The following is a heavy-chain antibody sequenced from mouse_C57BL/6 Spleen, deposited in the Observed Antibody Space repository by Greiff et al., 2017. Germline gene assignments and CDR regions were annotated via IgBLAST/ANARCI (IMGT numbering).Heavy chain of an antibody. CDR1: GYTFTSYW. J-gene: IGHJ2*01. Sequence: VQLQQPGAELAKPGASVKLSCKASGYTFTSYWMHWVKQRPGQGLEWIGYINPSSGYTKYNQKFKDKATLTADKSTSTAYMQLSSLTYDDSADYYCTRSLNYPYFDYWGQGTTLTVSS. D-gene: IGHD1-1*01. CDR2: INPSSGYT. CDR3: TRSLNYPYFDY. V-gene: IGHV1-7*01.